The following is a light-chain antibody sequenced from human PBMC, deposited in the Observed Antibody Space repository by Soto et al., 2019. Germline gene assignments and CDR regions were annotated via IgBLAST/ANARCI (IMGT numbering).Light chain of an antibody. Sequence: EIVLTQSPGTLSLSPGERATLSCRASQSIRSSYLAWYQQKPGQAPRLLIYGASSRATGIPDRFSGSASGTDFTLTSSRLEPEDFAVYYCQQYGSSPYTFGQGTKLEIK. V-gene: IGKV3-20*01. CDR3: QQYGSSPYT. J-gene: IGKJ2*01. CDR1: QSIRSSY. CDR2: GAS.